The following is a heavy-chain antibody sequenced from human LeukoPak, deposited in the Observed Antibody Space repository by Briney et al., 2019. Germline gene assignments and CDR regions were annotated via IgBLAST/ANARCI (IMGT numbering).Heavy chain of an antibody. J-gene: IGHJ4*02. V-gene: IGHV3-74*03. D-gene: IGHD4-23*01. CDR2: IKSDGSSI. CDR1: GFTFSSHW. Sequence: TGGSLRLSCAASGFTFSSHWMHWVRQAPGKGLVWVSRIKSDGSSIMYADSVRGRFTISRDNAKNTLYLQMNSLRAEDTAVYYCARDLDYGGRSNFDHWGQGTLVTVSS. CDR3: ARDLDYGGRSNFDH.